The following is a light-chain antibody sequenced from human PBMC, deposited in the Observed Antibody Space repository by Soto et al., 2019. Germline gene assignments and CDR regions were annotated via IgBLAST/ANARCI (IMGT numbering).Light chain of an antibody. CDR2: ENA. CDR1: NSNIGNSY. Sequence: QSVLTQPPSVSAAPGQKVTISCSGSNSNIGNSYVDWYQQFPGAAPKLLMYENAKRASGIPDRFSGSKSGAAATLAITGIQTGDEADYYCGTWDSGRSGFVFGTGTKLTVL. J-gene: IGLJ1*01. CDR3: GTWDSGRSGFV. V-gene: IGLV1-51*02.